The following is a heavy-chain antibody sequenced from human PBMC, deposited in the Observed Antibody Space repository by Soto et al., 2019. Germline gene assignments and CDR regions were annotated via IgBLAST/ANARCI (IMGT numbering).Heavy chain of an antibody. CDR2: ISSSSSYI. CDR1: GFTFSSYS. V-gene: IGHV3-21*01. Sequence: EVQLVESGGGLVKPGGSLRLSCAASGFTFSSYSMNWVRQAPGKGLEWVSSISSSSSYIYYADSVKGRFTISRDNAKNSLYLQMNSLRAEDTAVYYCASSYEIHYYDSSGYWAPLYWGQGTLVTVSS. J-gene: IGHJ4*02. CDR3: ASSYEIHYYDSSGYWAPLY. D-gene: IGHD3-22*01.